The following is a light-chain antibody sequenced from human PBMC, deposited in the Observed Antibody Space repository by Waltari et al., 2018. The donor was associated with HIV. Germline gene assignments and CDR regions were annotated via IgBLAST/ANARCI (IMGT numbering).Light chain of an antibody. CDR1: SSNVGSDDL. V-gene: IGLV2-23*02. CDR3: CSCPRSGIRYV. Sequence: QSALTQPASVSGSPGQSITISCTGTSSNVGSDDLVSWYQQHPGEAPKLIIYEVTTRPSGVSNRFAGSKSGNTASLTISGLQAEDEADYYCCSCPRSGIRYVFGTGTKVTVL. CDR2: EVT. J-gene: IGLJ1*01.